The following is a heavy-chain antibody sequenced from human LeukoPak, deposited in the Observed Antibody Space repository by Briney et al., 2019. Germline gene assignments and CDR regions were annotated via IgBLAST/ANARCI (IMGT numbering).Heavy chain of an antibody. V-gene: IGHV3-23*01. CDR1: GVTFSSYA. CDR2: ISDSGAGT. D-gene: IGHD3-9*01. CDR3: ARDSDILASDAFDI. J-gene: IGHJ3*02. Sequence: GGSLRLSCAASGVTFSSYAVSWVRQAPGKGLEWVSAISDSGAGTYYADSVKGRFTISRDNSKNTLYLQMNTLRAEDTAVYYCARDSDILASDAFDIWGQGTMVTVSS.